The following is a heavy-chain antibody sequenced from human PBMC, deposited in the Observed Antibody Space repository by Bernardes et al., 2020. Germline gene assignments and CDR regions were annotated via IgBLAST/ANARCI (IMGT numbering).Heavy chain of an antibody. CDR2: IYYSGST. J-gene: IGHJ4*02. Sequence: SKSLSPTCTVSGGSIRSYYWSWIRQPPGQGLEWIWYIYYSGSTNYNPFLKSRVTISVDTSKNQFSLKLSSVTAADTAVYYCARGGGYDPLDYWGQGTLVTGSA. CDR3: ARGGGYDPLDY. CDR1: GGSIRSYY. V-gene: IGHV4-59*01. D-gene: IGHD5-12*01.